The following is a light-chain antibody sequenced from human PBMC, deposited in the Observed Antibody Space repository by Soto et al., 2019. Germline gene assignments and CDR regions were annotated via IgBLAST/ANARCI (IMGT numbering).Light chain of an antibody. CDR1: DIISNY. CDR2: AAS. J-gene: IGKJ2*02. Sequence: DIQMTQSPSSLFASVGDRVSITCQTSDIISNYLNWYQQKPGEAPRLLIYAASTLQSGVPSRFSGSGSGTDFTLTITSLQHEDFATYYCQQGYTTPRTFGQGTKLEI. CDR3: QQGYTTPRT. V-gene: IGKV1-39*01.